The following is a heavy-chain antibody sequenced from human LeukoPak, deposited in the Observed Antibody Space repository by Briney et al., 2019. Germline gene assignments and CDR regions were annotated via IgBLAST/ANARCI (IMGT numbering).Heavy chain of an antibody. D-gene: IGHD1-1*01. V-gene: IGHV3-23*01. Sequence: GGSLRLSCAASGFTFSSYAMAWVRQAPGKGLEWVSGLSGSGNSTYYADSVKGRFTISRDNSKNTLYLQMNSLRAEDTAVYYCAKDPSAVHSMDVWGQGTTVTVSS. J-gene: IGHJ6*02. CDR1: GFTFSSYA. CDR2: LSGSGNST. CDR3: AKDPSAVHSMDV.